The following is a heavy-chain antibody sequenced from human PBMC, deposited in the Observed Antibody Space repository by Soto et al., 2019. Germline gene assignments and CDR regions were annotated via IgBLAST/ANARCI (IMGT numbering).Heavy chain of an antibody. CDR3: AKVNGPYYDSWSGYSFFDS. D-gene: IGHD3-3*01. V-gene: IGHV3-23*01. CDR1: GFTFSSYA. Sequence: EVQLLESGGGLVQPGGSLRLSCAASGFTFSSYAMSWVRQAPGKGLEWVSAISGSGGSTYYADSVKGRFTISRDNSKNTLYLQMNSLRAEDTAVYYCAKVNGPYYDSWSGYSFFDSWGQGTLVTVSS. J-gene: IGHJ4*02. CDR2: ISGSGGST.